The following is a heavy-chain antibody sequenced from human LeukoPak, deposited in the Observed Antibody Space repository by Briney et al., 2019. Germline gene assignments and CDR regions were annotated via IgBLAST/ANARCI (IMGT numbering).Heavy chain of an antibody. V-gene: IGHV1-18*01. D-gene: IGHD3-9*01. CDR2: ISAYNGNT. Sequence: ASVKVSCKASGYTFTSYGISWVRQAPGQGLEWMGWISAYNGNTNYAQKLQGRVTMTTDISTSTAYMELRSLRSDDTAVYYCARGALRYFDWLPPTPDAFDIWGQGTMVTVSS. J-gene: IGHJ3*02. CDR1: GYTFTSYG. CDR3: ARGALRYFDWLPPTPDAFDI.